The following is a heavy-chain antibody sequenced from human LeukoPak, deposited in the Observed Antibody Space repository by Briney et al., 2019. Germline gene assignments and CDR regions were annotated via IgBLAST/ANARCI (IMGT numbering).Heavy chain of an antibody. CDR2: IYYSGST. V-gene: IGHV4-39*01. CDR1: GGSISSSSYY. Sequence: SETLSLTCTVSGGSISSSSYYWGWIRQPPGKGLEWIGSIYYSGSTYYNPSLKSRVTISVDTPKNQFSLKLSSVTAADTAVYYCARRYLRYFDWLLDQFDYWGQGTLVTVSS. CDR3: ARRYLRYFDWLLDQFDY. D-gene: IGHD3-9*01. J-gene: IGHJ4*02.